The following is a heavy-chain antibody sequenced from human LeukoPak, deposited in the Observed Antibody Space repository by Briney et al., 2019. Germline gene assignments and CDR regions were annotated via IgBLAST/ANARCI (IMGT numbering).Heavy chain of an antibody. D-gene: IGHD3-3*01. CDR1: GGSFSGYY. CDR2: IHYSGST. Sequence: SETLSLTCAVYGGSFSGYYWSWIRQPPGKGLEWIGYIHYSGSTHYNPSLKSRVTISVDTSKNQFSLKLSSVTAADTAVYYCARGRRFLEDYWGQGTLVTVSS. CDR3: ARGRRFLEDY. J-gene: IGHJ4*02. V-gene: IGHV4-59*01.